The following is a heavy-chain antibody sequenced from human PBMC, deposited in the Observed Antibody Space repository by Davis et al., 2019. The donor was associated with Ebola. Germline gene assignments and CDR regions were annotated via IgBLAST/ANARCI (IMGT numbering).Heavy chain of an antibody. V-gene: IGHV3-30*18. CDR1: GFTFSSYG. Sequence: GESLKISCAASGFTFSSYGMHWVRQAPGKGLEWVAVISYDGSNKYYADSVKGRFTISRDNSKNTLYLQMNSLRAEDTAVYYCAKRTGNCVSVSCPFDTWGQGTLVTVSS. D-gene: IGHD1-1*01. J-gene: IGHJ4*02. CDR3: AKRTGNCVSVSCPFDT. CDR2: ISYDGSNK.